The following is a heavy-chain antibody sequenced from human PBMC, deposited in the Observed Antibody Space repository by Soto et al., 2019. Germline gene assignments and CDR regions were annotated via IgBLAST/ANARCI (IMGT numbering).Heavy chain of an antibody. D-gene: IGHD6-19*01. V-gene: IGHV3-74*01. Sequence: GGSLRLSCAASGFTFSSNWMHWVRQGPGKGLVWVSRIDNDGSSRDYAESVKGRFTISRDNAKNTLYLEMSSLRAEDTAVYYCATGSGWYSPDYWGQGTLVTVSS. CDR1: GFTFSSNW. CDR3: ATGSGWYSPDY. J-gene: IGHJ4*02. CDR2: IDNDGSSR.